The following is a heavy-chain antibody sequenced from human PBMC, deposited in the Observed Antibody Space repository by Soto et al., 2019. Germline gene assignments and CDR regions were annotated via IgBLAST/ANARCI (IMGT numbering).Heavy chain of an antibody. CDR1: CDSINNRGYY. Sequence: SEALSLTCTVTCDSINNRGYYWGWIRQPPGKGLEWIGSIYYSGSTYNKTSLNSRVSMSVDTSKNQFSLKLRSVTAADTALYYCARQRTSVGTQAYFDSWAQGSLVTVYS. J-gene: IGHJ4*02. D-gene: IGHD2-21*02. CDR3: ARQRTSVGTQAYFDS. CDR2: IYYSGST. V-gene: IGHV4-39*01.